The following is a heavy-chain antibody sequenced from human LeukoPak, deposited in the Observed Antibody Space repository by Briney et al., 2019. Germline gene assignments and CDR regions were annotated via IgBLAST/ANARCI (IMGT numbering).Heavy chain of an antibody. V-gene: IGHV3-11*04. CDR3: AREASGYYHVFDS. D-gene: IGHD3-3*01. J-gene: IGHJ4*02. CDR2: ITNSGRST. Sequence: GGSLRLSCEASGLSLSTYFLSWIRQAPGKGLEWVSYITNSGRSTKYADAVKGRFTISRDNAKQSVYLEMTDLRAEDTAVYYCAREASGYYHVFDSWGQGTLVTVSS. CDR1: GLSLSTYF.